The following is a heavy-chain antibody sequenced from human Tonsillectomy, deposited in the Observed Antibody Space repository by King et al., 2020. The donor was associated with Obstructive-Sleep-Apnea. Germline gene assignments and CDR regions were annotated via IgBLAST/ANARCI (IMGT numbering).Heavy chain of an antibody. CDR3: ARNTEHYYYYGMDV. CDR2: IFYSGST. D-gene: IGHD1-26*01. CDR1: GDSISSYY. J-gene: IGHJ6*02. Sequence: QLQESGPGLVKPSETLSLTCTVSGDSISSYYWSLIRQPPGQGLELIGDIFYSGSTKYHPSLKSRVTISVDTSKNQFSLKLSSVTAADTAVYYCARNTEHYYYYGMDVWGQGTTVTVSS. V-gene: IGHV4-59*08.